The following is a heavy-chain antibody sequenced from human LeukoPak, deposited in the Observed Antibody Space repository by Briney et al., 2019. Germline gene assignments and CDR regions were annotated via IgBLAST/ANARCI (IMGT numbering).Heavy chain of an antibody. Sequence: SETLSLTCTVSGGSISSYYWSWVRQHAGKGLEWIGRIYTSGSTNYNPSLKSRVTMSVDTSKNQFSLKLSSVTAADTAVYYCARDLTVVVPAAIDNDAFDIWGQGTMVTVSS. CDR3: ARDLTVVVPAAIDNDAFDI. CDR2: IYTSGST. CDR1: GGSISSYY. J-gene: IGHJ3*02. V-gene: IGHV4-4*07. D-gene: IGHD2-2*01.